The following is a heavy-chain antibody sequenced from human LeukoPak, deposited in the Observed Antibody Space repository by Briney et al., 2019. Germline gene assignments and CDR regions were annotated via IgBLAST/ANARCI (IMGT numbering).Heavy chain of an antibody. D-gene: IGHD3-22*01. CDR2: TYASGST. Sequence: SETLSLTCTVSGGSISSYYWSWIRQPAGKGLEWIGRTYASGSTNYNPSLKSRVTMSVDTSKNQFSLKLSSVTAADTAVYYCARDNYYDSSGYEYYFDYWGQGTLVTVSS. CDR1: GGSISSYY. V-gene: IGHV4-4*07. CDR3: ARDNYYDSSGYEYYFDY. J-gene: IGHJ4*02.